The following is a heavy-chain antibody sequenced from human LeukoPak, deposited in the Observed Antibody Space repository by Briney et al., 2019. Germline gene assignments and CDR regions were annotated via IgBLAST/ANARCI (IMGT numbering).Heavy chain of an antibody. CDR3: ASYQYYYDSSGYNN. CDR2: IYYSGST. Sequence: GSLRLSCAASGFTFSSYAMSWVRQPPGKGLEWIGSIYYSGSTYYNPSLKSRVTISVDTSKNQFSLKLSSVTAADTAVYYCASYQYYYDSSGYNNWGQGTLVTVSS. V-gene: IGHV4-39*01. D-gene: IGHD3-22*01. J-gene: IGHJ4*02. CDR1: GFTFSSYA.